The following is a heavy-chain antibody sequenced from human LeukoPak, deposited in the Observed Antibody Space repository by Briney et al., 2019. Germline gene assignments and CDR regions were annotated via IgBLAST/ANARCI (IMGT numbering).Heavy chain of an antibody. CDR1: GDSMSGHS. D-gene: IGHD5-12*01. Sequence: SETLSLTCTVSGDSMSGHSWSRIRQPPGKGLEWIGFIQPGGSTNYNPSLQSRVTMSLDTSKNQVSLTLKSVTAADTAFYYCARDGSSYYYYYMDVWGKGTTVTISS. CDR2: IQPGGST. J-gene: IGHJ6*03. V-gene: IGHV4-59*11. CDR3: ARDGSSYYYYYMDV.